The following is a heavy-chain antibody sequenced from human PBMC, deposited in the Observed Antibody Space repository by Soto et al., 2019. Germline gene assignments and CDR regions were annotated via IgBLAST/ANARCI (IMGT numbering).Heavy chain of an antibody. CDR1: GFTFSDYG. CDR3: ARVKGSSPYYYGMDV. Sequence: QVQLVESGGGVVQPGRSLRLSCAASGFTFSDYGMNWVRQAPGKGLEWVAAIWYDGSNKYYADSVKGRFTISRDNSKNTLYLQMNSLRAEDTAVYYCARVKGSSPYYYGMDVWGQGTTVTVSS. J-gene: IGHJ6*02. V-gene: IGHV3-33*08. CDR2: IWYDGSNK. D-gene: IGHD6-13*01.